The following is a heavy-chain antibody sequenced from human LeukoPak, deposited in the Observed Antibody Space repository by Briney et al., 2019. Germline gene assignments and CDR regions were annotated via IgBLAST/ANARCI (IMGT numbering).Heavy chain of an antibody. Sequence: GRSLRLSCAASGFTFSSYGMHWVRQAPGKGLEWVAVIWYGGSNKYYADSVKGRFTISRDNSKNTLYLQMNSLRAEDTAVYYCASVNSGLGYYDAFDIWGQGTMVTASS. CDR1: GFTFSSYG. CDR3: ASVNSGLGYYDAFDI. V-gene: IGHV3-33*08. D-gene: IGHD2/OR15-2a*01. J-gene: IGHJ3*02. CDR2: IWYGGSNK.